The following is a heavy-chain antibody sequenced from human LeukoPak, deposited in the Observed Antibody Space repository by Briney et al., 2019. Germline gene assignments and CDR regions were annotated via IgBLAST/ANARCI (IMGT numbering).Heavy chain of an antibody. CDR2: INSDGSDI. Sequence: GGSLRLSCAASGLTYITYWMHWVRQAPGKGLVWVSRINSDGSDITYADSVKGRFTISRDNAKNTLFLQMNSLRAEDTAMYYCATYPRAVYTSMVRFGYWGQGTLVTVSS. D-gene: IGHD5-18*01. CDR3: ATYPRAVYTSMVRFGY. J-gene: IGHJ4*02. V-gene: IGHV3-74*01. CDR1: GLTYITYW.